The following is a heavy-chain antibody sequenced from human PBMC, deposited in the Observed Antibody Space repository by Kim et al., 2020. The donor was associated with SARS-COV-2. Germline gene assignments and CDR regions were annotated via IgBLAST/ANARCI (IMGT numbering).Heavy chain of an antibody. D-gene: IGHD2-2*02. Sequence: VEGRFTITTNSSKNTLYLQMNGLRAEDTAVYYCAKDPYCSSTSCYNFFDYWGQGTLVTVSS. V-gene: IGHV3-23*01. CDR3: AKDPYCSSTSCYNFFDY. J-gene: IGHJ4*02.